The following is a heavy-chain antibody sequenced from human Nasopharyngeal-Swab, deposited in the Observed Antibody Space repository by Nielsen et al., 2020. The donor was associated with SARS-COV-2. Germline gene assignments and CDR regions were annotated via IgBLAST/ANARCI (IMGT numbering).Heavy chain of an antibody. D-gene: IGHD5-18*01. J-gene: IGHJ6*02. V-gene: IGHV4-39*07. CDR3: ARDHRIQLWLGVYGMDV. CDR2: IYYSGST. CDR1: GGSISSSSYY. Sequence: SETLSLTCTVSGGSISSSSYYWGWIRPPPGKGLEWIGSIYYSGSTYYNPSLKSRVTISVDTSKNQFSLKLSSVTAADTAVYYCARDHRIQLWLGVYGMDVWGQGTTVTVSS.